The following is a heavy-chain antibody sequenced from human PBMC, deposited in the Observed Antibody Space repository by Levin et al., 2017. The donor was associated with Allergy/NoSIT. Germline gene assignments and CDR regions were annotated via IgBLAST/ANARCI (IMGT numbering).Heavy chain of an antibody. Sequence: SQTLSLTCTVSGGSISSGSYYWSWIRQPAGKGLEWIGRIYASGSTNYNPSLQSRVTISVDTSKIQFSLKLTSVSAADTAVYYCARDRRGYYMDVWGKGTTVTVSS. V-gene: IGHV4-61*02. D-gene: IGHD5-12*01. J-gene: IGHJ6*03. CDR1: GGSISSGSYY. CDR2: IYASGST. CDR3: ARDRRGYYMDV.